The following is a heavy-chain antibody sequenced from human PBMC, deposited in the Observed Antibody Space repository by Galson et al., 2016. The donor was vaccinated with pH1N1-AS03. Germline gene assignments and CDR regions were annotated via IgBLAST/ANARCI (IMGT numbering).Heavy chain of an antibody. Sequence: SLRLSCAGSGFTFSSHSMNWVRQAPGKGLEWVSSISGNSGFINYADSVRGRFTISRDNAKNSLYLQVSSLRAEDTAVYFCARGVDSCGRQVLFDPWGQGTLVTVSS. CDR3: ARGVDSCGRQVLFDP. V-gene: IGHV3-21*01. CDR1: GFTFSSHS. J-gene: IGHJ5*02. D-gene: IGHD3-22*01. CDR2: ISGNSGFI.